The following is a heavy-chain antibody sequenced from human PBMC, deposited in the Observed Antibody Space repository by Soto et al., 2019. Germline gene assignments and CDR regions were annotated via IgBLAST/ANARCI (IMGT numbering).Heavy chain of an antibody. CDR3: TTGLTMIVVAPSDRVGMDV. V-gene: IGHV3-15*07. CDR1: GFTFSNAW. D-gene: IGHD3-22*01. CDR2: IKSKTDGGTT. J-gene: IGHJ6*02. Sequence: GGSLRLSCAASGFTFSNAWMNWVRQAPGKGLEWVGRIKSKTDGGTTDYAAPVKGRFTISRDDSKNTLYLQMNSLKTEDTAVYYCTTGLTMIVVAPSDRVGMDVWGQGTTVTVSS.